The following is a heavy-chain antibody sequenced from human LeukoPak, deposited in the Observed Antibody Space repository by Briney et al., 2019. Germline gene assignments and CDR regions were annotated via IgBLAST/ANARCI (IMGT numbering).Heavy chain of an antibody. CDR1: GGSITSYY. CDR2: INHSGST. V-gene: IGHV4-34*01. Sequence: SETLSLTCTVSGGSITSYYWNWIRQPPGKGLEWIGEINHSGSTNYNPSLKSRVTISVDTSKNQFSLKLSSVTAADTAVYYCARGDIVVVPAAIYFDYWGQGTLVTVSS. J-gene: IGHJ4*02. D-gene: IGHD2-2*02. CDR3: ARGDIVVVPAAIYFDY.